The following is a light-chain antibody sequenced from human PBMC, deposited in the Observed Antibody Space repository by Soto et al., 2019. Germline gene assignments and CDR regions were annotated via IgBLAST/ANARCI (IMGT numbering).Light chain of an antibody. CDR3: SSYTTRSTLVV. J-gene: IGLJ2*01. CDR2: DVS. V-gene: IGLV2-14*01. CDR1: SSDVGDYDY. Sequence: QSALTQPASVSGSPGQSITISCTGTSSDVGDYDYVSWYQQYPGKAPKLMIYDVSNRPSGVSNRFSGSKSGNTASLTISGLQTEDEADYYCSSYTTRSTLVVFGGGTQLTVL.